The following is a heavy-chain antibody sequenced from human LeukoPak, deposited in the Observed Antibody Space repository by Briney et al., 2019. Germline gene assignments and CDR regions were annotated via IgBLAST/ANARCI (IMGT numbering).Heavy chain of an antibody. CDR3: ARDLQYFVAMDV. V-gene: IGHV3-23*01. Sequence: GSLRLSCEASGFXLTAYAITCVRPAPGKGEGWGSHLGSDDKPHYSESVKGRFAISRDNSKTTLLLQLHSLSREDTPRDYCARDLQYFVAMDVWGQGTPVTVSS. CDR1: GFXLTAYA. D-gene: IGHD2-21*01. CDR2: LGSDDKP. J-gene: IGHJ6*02.